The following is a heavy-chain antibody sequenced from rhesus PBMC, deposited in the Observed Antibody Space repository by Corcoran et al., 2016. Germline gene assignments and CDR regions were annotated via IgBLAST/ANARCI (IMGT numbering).Heavy chain of an antibody. CDR2: IYGGDGST. V-gene: IGHV4-147*01. CDR1: GGSVSSNF. D-gene: IGHD2-39*01. J-gene: IGHJ4*01. CDR3: AREVGRGFDY. Sequence: QVQLQESGPGLVKPSETLSLTCAVSGGSVSSNFWSWIHQPPGKGLGWIGRIYGGDGSTNCHPSLTGRVTFSTDTAKNQFSLKLTSVTAADTAVYYCAREVGRGFDYWGQGVLVTVSS.